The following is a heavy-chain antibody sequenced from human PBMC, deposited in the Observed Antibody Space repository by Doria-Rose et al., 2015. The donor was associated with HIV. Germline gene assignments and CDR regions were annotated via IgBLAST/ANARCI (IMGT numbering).Heavy chain of an antibody. J-gene: IGHJ4*02. CDR3: ARDRGDY. Sequence: TLSLTCTVSGDSIHNFYWTWVRQAAGKGLERIGRFYSTGSTNYNPSLQRRVTISIDTSSSQFSLSLRSVTAADTAFYFCARDRGDYWGQGALVTVTS. CDR2: FYSTGST. V-gene: IGHV4-4*07. CDR1: GDSIHNFY.